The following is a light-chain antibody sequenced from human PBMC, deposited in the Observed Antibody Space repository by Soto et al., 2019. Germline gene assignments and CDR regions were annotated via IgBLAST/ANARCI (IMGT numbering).Light chain of an antibody. J-gene: IGKJ1*01. V-gene: IGKV1-39*01. CDR1: QTVSSY. CDR2: STS. Sequence: DIQMTQSPSSLSASVGDRVTITCRASQTVSSYLNWYQLKPGRGPKLLIYSTSRVQTGVPSRFSGNRSGTNFTLTISSLQPEDFATYFCQQSFVSPRTFGQGTKVEIK. CDR3: QQSFVSPRT.